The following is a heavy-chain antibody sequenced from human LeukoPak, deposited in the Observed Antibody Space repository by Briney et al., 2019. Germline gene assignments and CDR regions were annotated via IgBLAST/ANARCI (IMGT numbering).Heavy chain of an antibody. V-gene: IGHV3-21*01. J-gene: IGHJ4*02. CDR2: ISSSSSYI. CDR3: ARGRAGSSSCDY. Sequence: PGGSLRLSCAASGFTFSSYSMNWVRQAPGKGLEWVSSISSSSSYIYYADSVKGRFTISRDNAKNSLYLQMNSLRAEDTAVYYCARGRAGSSSCDYWGRGTLVTVSS. D-gene: IGHD6-13*01. CDR1: GFTFSSYS.